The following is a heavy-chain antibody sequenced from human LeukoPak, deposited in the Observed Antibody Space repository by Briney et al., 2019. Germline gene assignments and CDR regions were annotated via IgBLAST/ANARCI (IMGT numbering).Heavy chain of an antibody. CDR2: INPSGGST. CDR1: GYTFTSYY. CDR3: ARDTSGSGSYLGFDY. Sequence: ASVKVSCKASGYTFTSYYMHWVRQAPGQGLEWMGIINPSGGSTSYAQKFQGRVTMTRDTSTSTVYMELSSLRSEATAVYYCARDTSGSGSYLGFDYWGQGTLVTVSS. V-gene: IGHV1-46*01. D-gene: IGHD1-26*01. J-gene: IGHJ4*02.